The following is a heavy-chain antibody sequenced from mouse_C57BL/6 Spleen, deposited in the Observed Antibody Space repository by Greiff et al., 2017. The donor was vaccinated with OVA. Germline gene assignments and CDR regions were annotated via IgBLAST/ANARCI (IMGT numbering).Heavy chain of an antibody. J-gene: IGHJ1*03. Sequence: QVQLQQPGAELVMPGASVKLSCKASGYTFTSYWMHWVKQRPGQGLEWIGEIDPSDSYTNYNQKFKGKSTLTVDKSSSTAYMQLSSLTSEDSAVYYCARKRAAYWYFDVWGTGTTVTVS. CDR2: IDPSDSYT. V-gene: IGHV1-69*01. CDR1: GYTFTSYW. CDR3: ARKRAAYWYFDV.